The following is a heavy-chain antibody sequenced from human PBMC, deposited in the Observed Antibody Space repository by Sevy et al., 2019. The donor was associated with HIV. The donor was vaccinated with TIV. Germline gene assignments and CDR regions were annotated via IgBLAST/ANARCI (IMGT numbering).Heavy chain of an antibody. V-gene: IGHV3-30-3*01. J-gene: IGHJ5*02. CDR3: ARDLRSNHNNYFDP. Sequence: GGSLRLSCAASGFPFSTYALHWVRRAPGKGLEWVAVLSYDGSNKDYADSVKGRFTISRDSSKNTLYLQMNSLTTEDTAVYYCARDLRSNHNNYFDPWGQGTLVTVSS. CDR2: LSYDGSNK. D-gene: IGHD4-4*01. CDR1: GFPFSTYA.